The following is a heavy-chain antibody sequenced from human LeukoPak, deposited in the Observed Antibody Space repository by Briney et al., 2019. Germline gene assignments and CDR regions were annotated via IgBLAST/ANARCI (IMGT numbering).Heavy chain of an antibody. J-gene: IGHJ5*02. CDR3: ARDYCSTSCYASWFDP. D-gene: IGHD2-2*01. CDR1: GYTFTSYG. CDR2: ISAYNGNT. Sequence: ASVKVSCKASGYTFTSYGISWVRQAPGQGLEWMGWISAYNGNTNYAQKLQGRVTMTTDTSTSTAYMELRRLRSDDTAVYYCARDYCSTSCYASWFDPWGQGTLVTVPS. V-gene: IGHV1-18*04.